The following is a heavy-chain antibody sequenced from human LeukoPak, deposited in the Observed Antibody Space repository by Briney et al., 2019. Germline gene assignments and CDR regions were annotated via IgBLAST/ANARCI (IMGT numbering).Heavy chain of an antibody. V-gene: IGHV3-23*01. CDR2: ISGSGGST. CDR1: GFTFSSYA. Sequence: PGGSLRLSCAASGFTFSSYAMSWVRQAPGKGLEWVSAISGSGGSTYYADSVKGRFTISRDNSKNTLYLQMNSLRAEDTAVYYCAKDWYDISTGHNWFDPWGQGTLVTVSS. D-gene: IGHD3-9*01. J-gene: IGHJ5*02. CDR3: AKDWYDISTGHNWFDP.